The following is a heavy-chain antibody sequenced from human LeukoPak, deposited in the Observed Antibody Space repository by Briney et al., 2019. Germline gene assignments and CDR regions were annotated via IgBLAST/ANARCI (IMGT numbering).Heavy chain of an antibody. Sequence: PSETLSLTCTVSGGSISSYYWSWIRQPPGKGLEWIGYIYYSGSTNYNPSLKSRVTISVDTSKNQFSLKLSSVTAADTAVYYCARHLPKSFFDYWGQGTLVTVSS. J-gene: IGHJ4*02. CDR1: GGSISSYY. D-gene: IGHD1-26*01. CDR2: IYYSGST. V-gene: IGHV4-59*08. CDR3: ARHLPKSFFDY.